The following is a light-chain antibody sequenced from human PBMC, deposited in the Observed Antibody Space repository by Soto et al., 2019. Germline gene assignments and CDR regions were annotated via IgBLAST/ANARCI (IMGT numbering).Light chain of an antibody. CDR1: QNIASW. V-gene: IGKV1-5*01. CDR3: QQYNSYSAT. Sequence: DIPMTQSPSTLSASVGDSVTITCRASQNIASWLAWYQQTPGKAPKLLIYGASTSEGGVPSRFSGSGSGTEFTLTIRSLQPGDFATYYCQQYNSYSATFGQGTRLEIK. CDR2: GAS. J-gene: IGKJ5*01.